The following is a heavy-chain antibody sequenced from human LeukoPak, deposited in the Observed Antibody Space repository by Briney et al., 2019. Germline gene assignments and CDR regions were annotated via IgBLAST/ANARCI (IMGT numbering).Heavy chain of an antibody. CDR3: VGPDSQFDC. Sequence: GGSLRLSCAASGFTFSSYAMSWVRQAPGKGLEWVSAISGSGGSTYYADSVKGRFTISRDNAKNSLYLQMNNLRAEDTAVYYCVGPDSQFDCWGQGTPVTVSS. J-gene: IGHJ4*02. CDR1: GFTFSSYA. CDR2: ISGSGGST. V-gene: IGHV3-23*01. D-gene: IGHD3-10*01.